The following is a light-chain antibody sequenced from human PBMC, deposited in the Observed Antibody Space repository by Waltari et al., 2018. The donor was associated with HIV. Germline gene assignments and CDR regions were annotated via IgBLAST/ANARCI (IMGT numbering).Light chain of an antibody. CDR2: GAS. CDR1: QSVSSSY. Sequence: ELVLTQSPGTLSLSPGDRATLSCRASQSVSSSYLAWYQQKRGQAPRLLIYGASSRATGIPDRFTGSGSGTDFTLTISRLEPEECAVYYCQQYGTSRWTFGQGTKVEIK. V-gene: IGKV3-20*01. J-gene: IGKJ1*01. CDR3: QQYGTSRWT.